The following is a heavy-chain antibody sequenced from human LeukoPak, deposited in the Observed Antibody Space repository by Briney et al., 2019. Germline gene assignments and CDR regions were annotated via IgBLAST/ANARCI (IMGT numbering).Heavy chain of an antibody. CDR2: IYYSGST. CDR1: GGSISSYY. V-gene: IGHV4-59*08. J-gene: IGHJ4*02. CDR3: ARFGWVVPAAMFAFDY. Sequence: SETLSHTCTVSGGSISSYYWSWIRQPPGKGLEWIGYIYYSGSTNYDPSLKSRVTTSVDTSKKQFSLKLSSVTAADTAVYYCARFGWVVPAAMFAFDYWGQGTLVTVSS. D-gene: IGHD2-2*01.